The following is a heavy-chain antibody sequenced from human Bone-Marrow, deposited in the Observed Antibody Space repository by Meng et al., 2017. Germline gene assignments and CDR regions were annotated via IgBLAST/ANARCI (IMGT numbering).Heavy chain of an antibody. V-gene: IGHV3-21*01. J-gene: IGHJ6*02. CDR2: ISSSSSYI. Sequence: GGSLRLSCAASGFAFSSYAMNWVRQAPGKGLEWVSSISSSSSYIYYADSVKGRFTISRDNAKNSLYLQMNSLRTEDTAVYYCAGLGGYDSSGYYYGDYYYGMDVWGQGTTVTVSS. CDR1: GFAFSSYA. D-gene: IGHD3-22*01. CDR3: AGLGGYDSSGYYYGDYYYGMDV.